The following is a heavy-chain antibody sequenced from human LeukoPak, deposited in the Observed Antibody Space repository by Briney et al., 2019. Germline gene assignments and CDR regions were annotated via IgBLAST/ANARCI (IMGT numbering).Heavy chain of an antibody. CDR2: ISASGGNT. CDR3: ASRRGGWPNDAFDI. Sequence: GGSLRLSCAGSGFIFGGYTMNWVRQAPGKGLEWLSYISASGGNTFYADSVKGRFTISRDNAKNSVYLQMNGLTAGDTALYYCASRRGGWPNDAFDIWGQGTMVIVSS. CDR1: GFIFGGYT. J-gene: IGHJ3*02. V-gene: IGHV3-48*01. D-gene: IGHD6-19*01.